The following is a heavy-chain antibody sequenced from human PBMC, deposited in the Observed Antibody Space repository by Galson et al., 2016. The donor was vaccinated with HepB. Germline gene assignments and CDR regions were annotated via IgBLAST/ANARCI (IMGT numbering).Heavy chain of an antibody. D-gene: IGHD2-15*01. V-gene: IGHV6-1*01. Sequence: CAISGDSVSSKSAAWNWIGHSPSRGLEWLGRTYHTPNWYSDYAVSVKSRITINPDTSKNQFSLQLNSMTPEDTAVYYCARGHLVVPFSFYFDYWGQGSLVTVAS. CDR1: GDSVSSKSAA. J-gene: IGHJ4*02. CDR2: TYHTPNWYS. CDR3: ARGHLVVPFSFYFDY.